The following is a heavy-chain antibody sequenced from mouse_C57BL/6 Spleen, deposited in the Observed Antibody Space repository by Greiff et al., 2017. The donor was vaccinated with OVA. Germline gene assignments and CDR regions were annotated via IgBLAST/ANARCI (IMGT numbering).Heavy chain of an antibody. Sequence: QVQLKQPGAELVKPGASVKLSCKASGYTFTSYWMHCVKQRPGQGLEWIGMIHTNSGSTNYNEQFKSKATLNVDKSSSTAYMQLSSLTSEDSAVYYCARYGSSYVDWYFDFWGTGATVTVSS. J-gene: IGHJ1*03. CDR3: ARYGSSYVDWYFDF. CDR2: IHTNSGST. V-gene: IGHV1-64*01. D-gene: IGHD1-1*01. CDR1: GYTFTSYW.